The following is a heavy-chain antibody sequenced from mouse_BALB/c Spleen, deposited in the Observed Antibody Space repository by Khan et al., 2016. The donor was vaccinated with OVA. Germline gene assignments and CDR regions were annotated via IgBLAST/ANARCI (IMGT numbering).Heavy chain of an antibody. J-gene: IGHJ3*01. CDR1: GFTFSTYG. CDR2: ISTGGHYT. Sequence: EVLLVESGGDLVEPGGSLKLSCAASGFTFSTYGMSWVRQTPDKRLEWVATISTGGHYTYYPDSVRGRFTISRDNAKNTLYLQMTSLKSEDTAMFYCARLAYYYYSDGFAYWGQGTLVTVSA. D-gene: IGHD1-1*01. CDR3: ARLAYYYYSDGFAY. V-gene: IGHV5-6*01.